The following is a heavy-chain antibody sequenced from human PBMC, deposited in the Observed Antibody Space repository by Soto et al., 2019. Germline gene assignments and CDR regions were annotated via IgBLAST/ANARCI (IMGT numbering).Heavy chain of an antibody. CDR1: GYTFTSYW. D-gene: IGHD6-6*01. CDR3: ARHPQGPSADYWYFDL. CDR2: ISPGDSGT. Sequence: EVQLVQSGAEVKKPGESLKISCEGSGYTFTSYWIGWVRQMPGNGLEWMGIISPGDSGTRYSPSFQGQVTISADKSISTGYLQWSSLKAPDTAMYYGARHPQGPSADYWYFDLWGRGTLVTVSS. V-gene: IGHV5-51*01. J-gene: IGHJ2*01.